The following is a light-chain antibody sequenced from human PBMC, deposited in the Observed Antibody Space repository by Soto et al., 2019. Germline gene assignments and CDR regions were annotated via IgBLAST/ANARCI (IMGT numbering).Light chain of an antibody. CDR1: SSNIGAGYV. V-gene: IGLV1-40*01. J-gene: IGLJ1*01. CDR2: GNS. Sequence: QPVLTQPPSVSGAPGQRVTISCTGSSSNIGAGYVVHWYQQLPGTAPKLLIYGNSNRPSGVPDRFSGSKSGTSASLAITGLQAEDEADYYCQSHDSSLSGSVFGTGTKLTVL. CDR3: QSHDSSLSGSV.